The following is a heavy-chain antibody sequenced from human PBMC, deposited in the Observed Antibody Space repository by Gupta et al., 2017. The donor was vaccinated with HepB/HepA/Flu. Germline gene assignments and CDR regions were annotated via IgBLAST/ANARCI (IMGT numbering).Heavy chain of an antibody. V-gene: IGHV4-34*01. CDR1: GWSLSGYY. CDR3: ARAFPYMVRGVSTPTVYGMDV. J-gene: IGHJ6*02. CDR2: INHSGST. D-gene: IGHD3-10*01. Sequence: QVQLQQCGARLLKPSETLSLTCAVYGWSLSGYYCSWIRQPPGKGLEWMGEINHSGSTNYNPALKSRVTIAVDTSKNQFSLKLSSVTAADTAVYYCARAFPYMVRGVSTPTVYGMDVWGQGTTVTVSS.